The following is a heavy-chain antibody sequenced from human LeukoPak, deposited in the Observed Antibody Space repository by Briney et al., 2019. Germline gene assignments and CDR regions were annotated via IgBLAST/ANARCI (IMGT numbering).Heavy chain of an antibody. CDR1: GASIRSYY. J-gene: IGHJ4*02. V-gene: IGHV4-59*01. CDR2: ISYSGYT. CDR3: ARGRNDNSGMLFDY. Sequence: SETLSLTCTVSGASIRSYYWSWIRQAPWKGLEGVGFISYSGYTSYSPSLKSRVAISVEISKSQFSLRLTSMTEADTAIYYCARGRNDNSGMLFDYWAQGTLVTVSS. D-gene: IGHD4-23*01.